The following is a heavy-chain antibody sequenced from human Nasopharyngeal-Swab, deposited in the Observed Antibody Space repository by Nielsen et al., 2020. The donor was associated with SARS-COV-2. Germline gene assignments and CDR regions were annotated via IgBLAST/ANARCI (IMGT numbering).Heavy chain of an antibody. D-gene: IGHD3-9*01. Sequence: SVKVSCKASGGTFSSYAISWVRQAPGQGLEWMGRIIPILGIANYAQKFQGRVTITADKSTSTAYMELSSLGSEDTAVYYCARGYYDILTGYYGPSYYFDYWGQGTLVTVSS. CDR3: ARGYYDILTGYYGPSYYFDY. J-gene: IGHJ4*02. CDR2: IIPILGIA. V-gene: IGHV1-69*04. CDR1: GGTFSSYA.